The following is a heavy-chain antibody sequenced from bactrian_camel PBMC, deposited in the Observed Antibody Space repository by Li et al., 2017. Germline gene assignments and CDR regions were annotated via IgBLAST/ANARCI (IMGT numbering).Heavy chain of an antibody. CDR1: GYSYSYYC. D-gene: IGHD2*01. CDR3: AAAGGMWDWPPDPSQWDY. J-gene: IGHJ4*01. V-gene: IGHV3S55*01. Sequence: HVQLVESGGGSVQAGGSLKLSCTVSGYSYSYYCLGWFRQAPGKEREPVARLNPAGIASYTDSVKGRFTISKDNTKNTLYLQMNSLKPEDTAMYSCAAAGGMWDWPPDPSQWDYWGQGTQVTV. CDR2: LNPAGIA.